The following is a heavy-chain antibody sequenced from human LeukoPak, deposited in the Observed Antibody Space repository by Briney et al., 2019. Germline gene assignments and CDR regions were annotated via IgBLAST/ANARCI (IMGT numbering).Heavy chain of an antibody. J-gene: IGHJ4*02. CDR1: GFTFSNYA. D-gene: IGHD5-18*01. Sequence: GGSLRLSCAASGFTFSNYAMSWVRQVPGKGLEWVAAITGGGGSTFHADSVKGRFAISRDNSENTLYLQMNTLRADDTALYFCVKGSGAASPYYFDYWGQGTLVTVSS. V-gene: IGHV3-23*01. CDR3: VKGSGAASPYYFDY. CDR2: ITGGGGST.